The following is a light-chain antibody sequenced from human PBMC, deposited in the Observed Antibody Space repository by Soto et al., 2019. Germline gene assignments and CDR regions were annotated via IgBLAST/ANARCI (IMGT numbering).Light chain of an antibody. CDR2: DAS. J-gene: IGKJ4*01. CDR3: QHRSSWQIT. CDR1: QSVGTT. V-gene: IGKV3-11*01. Sequence: IVLTQSPGTLSLSPGERATLSCRASQSVGTTLAWYQQKPGQAPRLLIYDASNGATDIPARFSGSGSGTDFTLTISSLEPEDFAIYNCQHRSSWQITFGGGTKVEI.